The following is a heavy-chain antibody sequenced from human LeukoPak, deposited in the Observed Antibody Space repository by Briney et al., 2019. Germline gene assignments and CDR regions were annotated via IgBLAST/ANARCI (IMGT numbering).Heavy chain of an antibody. V-gene: IGHV3-30*03. D-gene: IGHD3-22*01. Sequence: GESLRLSCTSSGFIFSNYAMHWVRQAPGKGLEWVSIISFDGSNKYFGDSVKGRFTVSRDNSKNTVYLQVNSLRVEDTAIYYCARDNSSAFALGVFDLWGQGTMVTVSS. CDR1: GFIFSNYA. CDR2: ISFDGSNK. CDR3: ARDNSSAFALGVFDL. J-gene: IGHJ3*01.